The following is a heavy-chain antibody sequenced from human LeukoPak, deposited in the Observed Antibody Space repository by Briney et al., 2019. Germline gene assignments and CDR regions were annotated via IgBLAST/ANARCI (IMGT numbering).Heavy chain of an antibody. J-gene: IGHJ6*02. Sequence: GGSLRLSCAASGFTSSDYYMSWIRQAPGKGLEWVSYISSSGSTIYYADSVKGRFTISRDNAKNSLYLQMNSLRAEDTAVYYCARATFDSSSWYNYYYYYGMDVWGQGTTVTVSS. CDR1: GFTSSDYY. V-gene: IGHV3-11*01. CDR2: ISSSGSTI. CDR3: ARATFDSSSWYNYYYYYGMDV. D-gene: IGHD6-13*01.